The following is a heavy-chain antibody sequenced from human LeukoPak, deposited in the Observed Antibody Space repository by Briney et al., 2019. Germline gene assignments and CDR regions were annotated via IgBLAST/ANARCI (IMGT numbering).Heavy chain of an antibody. CDR3: ARVVGATRNQNFQH. D-gene: IGHD1-26*01. CDR1: GFIFSNYG. V-gene: IGHV3-23*01. Sequence: PGGSLRLSCAASGFIFSNYGMSWVRQAPGKGLEWVSDISGGGGETHYADSVKGRFTISRDNSKNTLYLQMNSLRAEDTAVYYCARVVGATRNQNFQHWGQGTLVTVSS. J-gene: IGHJ1*01. CDR2: ISGGGGET.